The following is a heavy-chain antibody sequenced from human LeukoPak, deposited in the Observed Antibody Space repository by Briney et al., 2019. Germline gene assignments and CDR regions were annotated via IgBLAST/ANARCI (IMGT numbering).Heavy chain of an antibody. D-gene: IGHD3-10*01. CDR2: INHSGST. Sequence: TSETLSLTCAVYGGSFSGYYWSWIRQPPGKGLEWIGEINHSGSTNYNPSLKSRVTISVDTSKNQFSLKLSSVTAADTAVYYCASYYMDYWGQGTLVTVSS. CDR3: ASYYMDY. CDR1: GGSFSGYY. V-gene: IGHV4-34*01. J-gene: IGHJ4*02.